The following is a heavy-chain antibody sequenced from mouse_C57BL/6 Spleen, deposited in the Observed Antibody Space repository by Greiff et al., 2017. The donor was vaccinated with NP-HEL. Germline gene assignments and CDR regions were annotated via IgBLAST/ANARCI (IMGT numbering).Heavy chain of an antibody. Sequence: EVKLQQSGPELVKPGASVKMSCKASGYTFTDYNMHWVKQSHGKSLEWIGYINPNNGGTSYNQKFKGKATLTVNKSSSTAYMELRSLTSEDSAVYYCAKGLLGFFDYWGQGTTLTVSS. J-gene: IGHJ2*01. CDR1: GYTFTDYN. CDR2: INPNNGGT. D-gene: IGHD1-1*01. CDR3: AKGLLGFFDY. V-gene: IGHV1-22*01.